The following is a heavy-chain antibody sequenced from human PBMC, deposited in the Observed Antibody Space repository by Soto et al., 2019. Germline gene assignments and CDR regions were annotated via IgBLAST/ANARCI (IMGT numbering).Heavy chain of an antibody. V-gene: IGHV5-51*01. Sequence: DYLTLSCPLCVNPFTRYWIGRYRQKPGKGLEWMGIIYPADSDTRYSPSFQGQVTISADKSINTAYLQWSSLKASDTAMYYCVRPDSTGYYPYWRQGNLVTGSA. CDR3: VRPDSTGYYPY. D-gene: IGHD3-22*01. J-gene: IGHJ4*02. CDR2: IYPADSDT. CDR1: VNPFTRYW.